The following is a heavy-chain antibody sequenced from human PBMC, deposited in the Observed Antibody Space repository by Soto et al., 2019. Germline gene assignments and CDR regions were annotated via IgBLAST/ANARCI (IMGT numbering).Heavy chain of an antibody. CDR3: AKDVGGTEQLWLRYYYYGMDV. D-gene: IGHD5-18*01. Sequence: LRLSCAASGFTFSSYGMHWVRQAPGKGLEWVAVISYDGSNKYYADSVKGRFTISRDNSKNTLYLQMNSLRAEDTAVYYCAKDVGGTEQLWLRYYYYGMDVWGQGTTVTVSS. J-gene: IGHJ6*02. V-gene: IGHV3-30*18. CDR2: ISYDGSNK. CDR1: GFTFSSYG.